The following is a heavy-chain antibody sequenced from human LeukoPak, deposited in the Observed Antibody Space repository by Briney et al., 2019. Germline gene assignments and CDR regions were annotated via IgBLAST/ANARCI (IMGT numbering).Heavy chain of an antibody. Sequence: PGGSLRLSCAASGFTFSDYYMSRIRQAPGEGLEWVSYISSSGSTIYYADSVKGRFTISRDNAKNSLYLQMNSLRAEDTAVYYCAMIDCSSTTCYGLLIDYWGQGTLVTVSS. J-gene: IGHJ4*02. CDR3: AMIDCSSTTCYGLLIDY. CDR2: ISSSGSTI. CDR1: GFTFSDYY. V-gene: IGHV3-11*01. D-gene: IGHD2-2*01.